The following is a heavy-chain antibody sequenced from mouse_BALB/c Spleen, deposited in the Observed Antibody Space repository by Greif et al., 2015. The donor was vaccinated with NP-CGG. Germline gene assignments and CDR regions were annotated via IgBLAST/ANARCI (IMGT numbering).Heavy chain of an antibody. CDR2: INPSNGGT. Sequence: QVQLKESGAELVKPGASVKLSCKASGYTFASYYMYWVKQRPGQGLEWIGEINPSNGGTNFNEKSKSKATLTVDKSSSTAYMQLSSLTSEDSAVYYCTRRYYYFDYWGQGTTLTVSS. CDR3: TRRYYYFDY. J-gene: IGHJ2*01. CDR1: GYTFASYY. V-gene: IGHV1S81*02.